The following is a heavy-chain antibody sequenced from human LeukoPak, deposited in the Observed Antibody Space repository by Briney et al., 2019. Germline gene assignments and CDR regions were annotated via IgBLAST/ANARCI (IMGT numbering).Heavy chain of an antibody. CDR1: GFTFSTYA. CDR2: ISGSGGST. Sequence: GGSLRLTCAASGFTFSTYAMSWVRQAPGKGLDWLSAISGSGGSTYYADSVKGRFTISRDNSKNTLYLQLDSLRAGDTAVYYCAKVSLGTAMTSWGQGTLVTVSS. J-gene: IGHJ5*02. CDR3: AKVSLGTAMTS. V-gene: IGHV3-23*01. D-gene: IGHD5-18*01.